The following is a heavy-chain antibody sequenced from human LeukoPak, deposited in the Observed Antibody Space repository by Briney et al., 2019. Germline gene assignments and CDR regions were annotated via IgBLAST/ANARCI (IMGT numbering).Heavy chain of an antibody. Sequence: GGSLRLSCAVSGFNFRDHWMDWVRQAPGKGLEWVGHIKNDGSETYYLDSLKGRFTISRDSSKNTLYLQMNSLRAEDTAVYYCAKLVVVITSEVFDYWGQGTLVTVSS. CDR3: AKLVVVITSEVFDY. CDR1: GFNFRDHW. V-gene: IGHV3-7*01. CDR2: IKNDGSET. J-gene: IGHJ4*02. D-gene: IGHD3-22*01.